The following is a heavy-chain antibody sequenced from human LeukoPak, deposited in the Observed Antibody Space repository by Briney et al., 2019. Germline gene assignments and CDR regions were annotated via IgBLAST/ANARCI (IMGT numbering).Heavy chain of an antibody. CDR2: ISSYI. CDR3: ARGYDYGDYRYDYGMDV. V-gene: IGHV3-21*01. J-gene: IGHJ6*02. Sequence: ISSYIYYADSVKGRFTISRDNAKNSLYLQMNSLRAEDTAVYYCARGYDYGDYRYDYGMDVWGQGTTVTVSS. D-gene: IGHD4-17*01.